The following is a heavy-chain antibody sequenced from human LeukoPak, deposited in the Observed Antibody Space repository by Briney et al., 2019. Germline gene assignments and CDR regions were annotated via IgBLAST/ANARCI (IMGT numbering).Heavy chain of an antibody. J-gene: IGHJ5*02. V-gene: IGHV3-23*01. D-gene: IGHD3-3*02. CDR3: AKDFCREVNGPFPFFAP. CDR2: ITGTGGR. Sequence: GGSLRLSCAVSGFTLTNHGVSWVRQAPGKGLEWVSIITGTGGRYYGDSVKGRLILSRDNSKNTVYMQMSSLRAEDTATYYCAKDFCREVNGPFPFFAPGGKGTWVTVSS. CDR1: GFTLTNHG.